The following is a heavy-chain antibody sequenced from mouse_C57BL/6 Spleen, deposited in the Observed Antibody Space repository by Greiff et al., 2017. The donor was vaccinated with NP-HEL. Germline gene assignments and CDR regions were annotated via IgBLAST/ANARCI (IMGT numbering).Heavy chain of an antibody. CDR2: ISSGSSTI. Sequence: EVKLMESGGGLVKPGGSLKLSCAASGFTFSDYGMHWVRQAPEKGLEWVAYISSGSSTIYYADTVKGRFNISRDNAKNTLFLQMTSLRSEDTAMYYCARGGGLQYYFDYWGQGTTLTVSS. V-gene: IGHV5-17*01. CDR3: ARGGGLQYYFDY. J-gene: IGHJ2*01. CDR1: GFTFSDYG. D-gene: IGHD2-13*01.